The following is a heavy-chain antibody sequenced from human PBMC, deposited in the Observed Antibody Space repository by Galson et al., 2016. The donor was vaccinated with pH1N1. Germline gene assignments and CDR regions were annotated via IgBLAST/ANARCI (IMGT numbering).Heavy chain of an antibody. CDR3: ARNRWLYG. J-gene: IGHJ4*02. CDR1: GFTFSTYW. V-gene: IGHV3-7*01. CDR2: IKHDGSEE. D-gene: IGHD6-19*01. Sequence: SLRLSCAASGFTFSTYWMSWVRQAPGKGLEWVANIKHDGSEEYYVDSLKGRFTISRDNAKISLYLQMNSLRGEDTAVYYCARNRWLYGWGQGTLVTVSS.